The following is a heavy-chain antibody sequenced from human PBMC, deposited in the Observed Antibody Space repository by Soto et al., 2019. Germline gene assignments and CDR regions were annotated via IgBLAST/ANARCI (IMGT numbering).Heavy chain of an antibody. CDR2: ISAYNGNT. CDR3: ARTFSDGLPSDY. Sequence: ASVKVSCTDSGYTFTIYGISWVRQAPGQGLEWMGWISAYNGNTNYAQKLQGRVTMTTDTSTSTAYMELRSLRSDDTAVYYCARTFSDGLPSDYWGQGTLVTVSS. D-gene: IGHD6-25*01. V-gene: IGHV1-18*01. J-gene: IGHJ4*02. CDR1: GYTFTIYG.